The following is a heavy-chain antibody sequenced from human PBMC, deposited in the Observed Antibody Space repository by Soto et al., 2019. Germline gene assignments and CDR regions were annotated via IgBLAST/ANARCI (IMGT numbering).Heavy chain of an antibody. D-gene: IGHD3-22*01. V-gene: IGHV4-39*01. Sequence: PSETLSLTCTVSGGSISSSSYYWGWIRQPPGKGLEWIGSIYYSGSTYYNPSLKSRVTISVDTSKNQFSLKLSSVTAADTAVYYCESSGDSRYYYYYGMDVWGQGTTVTVYS. CDR1: GGSISSSSYY. CDR3: ESSGDSRYYYYYGMDV. J-gene: IGHJ6*02. CDR2: IYYSGST.